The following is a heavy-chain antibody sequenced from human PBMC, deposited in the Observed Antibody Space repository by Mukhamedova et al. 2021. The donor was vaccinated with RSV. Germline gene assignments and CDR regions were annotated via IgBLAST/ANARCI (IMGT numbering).Heavy chain of an antibody. D-gene: IGHD6-13*01. CDR3: ATAIPSIAAAGRGVRYDY. V-gene: IGHV1-24*01. J-gene: IGHJ4*02. Sequence: RQAPGKGLEWMGGFDPEDGETIYAQKFQGRVTMTEDTSTDTAYMELSSLRSEDTAVYYCATAIPSIAAAGRGVRYDYWGKGTLVTV. CDR2: FDPEDGET.